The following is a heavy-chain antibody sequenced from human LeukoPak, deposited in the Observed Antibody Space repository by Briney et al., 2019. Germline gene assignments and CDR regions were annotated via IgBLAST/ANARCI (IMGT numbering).Heavy chain of an antibody. Sequence: SETLSHTCTVSGGSISSYYWSWIRQPPGKGLEWIGYIYYSGSTNYNPSLKSRVTISVDTSKNQFSLKLSSVTAADTAVYYCARQGIAAAGPSLFDYWGQGTLVTSSS. CDR3: ARQGIAAAGPSLFDY. CDR1: GGSISSYY. CDR2: IYYSGST. J-gene: IGHJ4*02. V-gene: IGHV4-59*08. D-gene: IGHD6-13*01.